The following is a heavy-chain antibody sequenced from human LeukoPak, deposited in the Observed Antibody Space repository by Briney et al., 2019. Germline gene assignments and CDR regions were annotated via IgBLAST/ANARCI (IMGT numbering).Heavy chain of an antibody. V-gene: IGHV1-18*01. J-gene: IGHJ4*02. CDR3: TSGGWVRASHDFDY. CDR2: IITYNGST. D-gene: IGHD6-19*01. CDR1: SYNFPRYG. Sequence: ASVRVSCKSSSYNFPRYGVSWVRLAPGQGLEWMGSIITYNGSTNFPRKFQGRVTMTADTSTSTVYMELRSLRSDDTAVYYCTSGGWVRASHDFDYWGQRTLVTVSS.